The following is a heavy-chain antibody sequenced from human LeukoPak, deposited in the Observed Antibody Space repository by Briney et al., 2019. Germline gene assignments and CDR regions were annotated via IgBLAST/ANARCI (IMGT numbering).Heavy chain of an antibody. J-gene: IGHJ3*02. CDR2: IYSGGST. CDR1: GFTVSSNY. D-gene: IGHD3-16*01. CDR3: ARRQSSYVVWGAFDI. V-gene: IGHV3-53*01. Sequence: PGGSLRLSCAASGFTVSSNYMSWVRQAPGKGLEWVSVIYSGGSTYYADSVKGRFAISRDNSKNTLYLQMNSLRAEDTAVYYCARRQSSYVVWGAFDIWGQGTMVTVS.